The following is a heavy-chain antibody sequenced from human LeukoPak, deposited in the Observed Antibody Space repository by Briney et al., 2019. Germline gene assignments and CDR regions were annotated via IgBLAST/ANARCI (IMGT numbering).Heavy chain of an antibody. J-gene: IGHJ3*02. D-gene: IGHD5-18*01. CDR3: ARDMSDSGYGPHDAFDI. CDR2: ISAYNGNT. V-gene: IGHV1-18*01. CDR1: GYTFTSYG. Sequence: GASVKVSCKASGYTFTSYGISWVRQAPGQGLEWMGWISAYNGNTNYAQKLQGRVTMTTDTSTSTAYMELRSLRSDDTAVYYCARDMSDSGYGPHDAFDIWGQGTMVTVSS.